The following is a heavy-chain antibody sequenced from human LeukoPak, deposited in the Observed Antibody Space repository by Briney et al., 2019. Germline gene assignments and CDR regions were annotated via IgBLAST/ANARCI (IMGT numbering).Heavy chain of an antibody. V-gene: IGHV3-53*01. CDR1: GFTVSSTY. Sequence: GGSLRLSCAASGFTVSSTYMSWVRQAPGKGLEWVSVIYSGGNIYYIDSVKGRFTISRDNSKNTLYLQMNSLRAEDTAVYYCAKDSHFDYWGQGALVTVSS. J-gene: IGHJ4*02. CDR3: AKDSHFDY. CDR2: IYSGGNI.